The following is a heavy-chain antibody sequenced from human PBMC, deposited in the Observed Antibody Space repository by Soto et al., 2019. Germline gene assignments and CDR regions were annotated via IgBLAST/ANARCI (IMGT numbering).Heavy chain of an antibody. V-gene: IGHV1-69*13. D-gene: IGHD6-19*01. CDR3: AREFASSGWLRDYYYGMDV. Sequence: ASVKVSCKASGGTFSSYAISWVRQAPGQGLEWMGGIIPIFGTANYAQKFQGRVTITADESTSTAYMELSSLRSEDTAVYYCAREFASSGWLRDYYYGMDVWGQGTTVTVSS. CDR2: IIPIFGTA. J-gene: IGHJ6*02. CDR1: GGTFSSYA.